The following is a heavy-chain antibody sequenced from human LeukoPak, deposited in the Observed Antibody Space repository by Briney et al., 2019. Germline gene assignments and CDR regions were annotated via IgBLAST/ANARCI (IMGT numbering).Heavy chain of an antibody. Sequence: GGSLRLSCAASGFTFDDYAMHWVRQAPGKGLEWVSGISWNSGMLYYAESMKGRFTISRDNAKNSLYLQMNSLRAEDTAVYYCARDAIAAAGTAYYYYGMDVWGQGTTVTVSS. D-gene: IGHD6-13*01. CDR3: ARDAIAAAGTAYYYYGMDV. J-gene: IGHJ6*02. CDR1: GFTFDDYA. CDR2: ISWNSGML. V-gene: IGHV3-9*01.